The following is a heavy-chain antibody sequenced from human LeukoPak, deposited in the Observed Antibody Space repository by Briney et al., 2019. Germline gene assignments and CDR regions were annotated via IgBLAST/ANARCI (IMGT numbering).Heavy chain of an antibody. J-gene: IGHJ4*02. V-gene: IGHV3-30-3*01. Sequence: GGSLRLSCAASGFTFSSYAMHWVRQAPGKGLEWVAVISYDGSNKYYADSVKGRFTISRDNSKNTLYLQMNSLRAEDTAVYYCARAYSSSSAFDYWGQRTLVTVSS. CDR1: GFTFSSYA. CDR3: ARAYSSSSAFDY. CDR2: ISYDGSNK. D-gene: IGHD6-6*01.